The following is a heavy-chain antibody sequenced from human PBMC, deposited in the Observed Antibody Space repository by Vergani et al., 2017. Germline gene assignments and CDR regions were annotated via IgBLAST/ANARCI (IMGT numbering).Heavy chain of an antibody. CDR3: ARGCLRVSYSSSYYYYYGMDV. V-gene: IGHV4-34*01. D-gene: IGHD6-6*01. CDR2: INHSGST. J-gene: IGHJ6*02. CDR1: GGSFSGYY. Sequence: QVQLQQWGAGLLKPSETLSLTCAVYGGSFSGYYWSWIRQPPGKGLEWIGEINHSGSTNYNPSLKSRVTISVDTSKNQFSLKLSSVTAADTAVYYCARGCLRVSYSSSYYYYYGMDVWGQGP.